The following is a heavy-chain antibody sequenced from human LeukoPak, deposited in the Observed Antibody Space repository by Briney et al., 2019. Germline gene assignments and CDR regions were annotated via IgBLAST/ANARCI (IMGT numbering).Heavy chain of an antibody. CDR1: GFTFDDYA. CDR3: AKGYCSSTSCPYFDY. D-gene: IGHD2-2*01. CDR2: ISWKGGSI. V-gene: IGHV3-9*01. Sequence: GRSLRLSCAASGFTFDDYAMHWVRQAPGKGLEWVSGISWKGGSIGYADSVKGRFTISRDNAKNSLYLQMNSLRAEDTALYYCAKGYCSSTSCPYFDYWGQGPWSPSPQ. J-gene: IGHJ4*02.